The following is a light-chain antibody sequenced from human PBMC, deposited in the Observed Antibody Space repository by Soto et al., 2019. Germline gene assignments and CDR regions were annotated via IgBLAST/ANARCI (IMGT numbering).Light chain of an antibody. CDR3: ASWDDSLSGVV. V-gene: IGLV1-47*01. J-gene: IGLJ3*02. Sequence: QSVLTQPPSASGIPGQRGTISYSGSTSNLGSNFIYWYQQLPGAAPKLLISRNNQRPSGVPDRFSGSKSGTSASLAISGLRSEDEAVYHCASWDDSLSGVVFGGGTKVTVL. CDR2: RNN. CDR1: TSNLGSNF.